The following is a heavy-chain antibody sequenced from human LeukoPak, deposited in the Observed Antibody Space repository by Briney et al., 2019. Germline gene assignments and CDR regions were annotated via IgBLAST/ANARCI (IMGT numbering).Heavy chain of an antibody. J-gene: IGHJ2*01. CDR3: ARVYDNNEWYFDV. CDR1: GGTFSSYA. CDR2: IIPIFGTA. V-gene: IGHV1-69*05. D-gene: IGHD3-22*01. Sequence: GASVKVSCKASGGTFSSYAISWVRQAPGQGLEWMGRIIPIFGTANYAQKFQGRVTITTDESTSTAYMELSSLRSEDTAVYYCARVYDNNEWYFDVWGRGTLVIVSS.